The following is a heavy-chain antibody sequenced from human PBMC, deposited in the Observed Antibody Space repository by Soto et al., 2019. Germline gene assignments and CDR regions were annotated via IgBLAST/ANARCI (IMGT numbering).Heavy chain of an antibody. J-gene: IGHJ6*02. D-gene: IGHD5-12*01. CDR1: GYTFTSYW. CDR2: IYPGDSES. CDR3: ARRGLDYYYAMDV. Sequence: GESLKISCKASGYTFTSYWIEWVRQLPGKGLEWMGIIYPGDSESTYSPSFQGQVTLSVDKSISTAYLHWNSLKASDTAMYYCARRGLDYYYAMDVWGQGTTVTASS. V-gene: IGHV5-51*01.